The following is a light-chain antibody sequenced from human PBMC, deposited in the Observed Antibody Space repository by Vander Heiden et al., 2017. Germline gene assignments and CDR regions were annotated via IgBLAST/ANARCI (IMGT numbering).Light chain of an antibody. Sequence: EIVLTQSPATLSLSPGERAALSCRASQSVSGYLAWYQQKPGQAPRLLIHDASNRATGIPDSFSGSGSGADFTLTISSLEPEDVATYYCQQRSTWPLTFGGGTKVEIK. J-gene: IGKJ4*01. CDR1: QSVSGY. CDR2: DAS. CDR3: QQRSTWPLT. V-gene: IGKV3-11*01.